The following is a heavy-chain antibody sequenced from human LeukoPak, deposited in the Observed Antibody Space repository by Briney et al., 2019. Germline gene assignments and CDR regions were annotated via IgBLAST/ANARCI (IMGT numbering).Heavy chain of an antibody. J-gene: IGHJ4*02. CDR3: ARERTLGVTYFDY. CDR1: GFTFSSYS. V-gene: IGHV3-21*01. D-gene: IGHD3-10*01. Sequence: PGGSLRLSCVASGFTFSSYSMNWVRQAPGKGLEWVSFISGSGTKIYYADSVKGRFTISRDNAKNSLYLQMNNLRAEDTAVYYCARERTLGVTYFDYWGQGTLGTVSS. CDR2: ISGSGTKI.